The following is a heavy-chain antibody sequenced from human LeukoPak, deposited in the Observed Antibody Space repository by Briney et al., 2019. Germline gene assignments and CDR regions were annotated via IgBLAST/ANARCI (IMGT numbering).Heavy chain of an antibody. V-gene: IGHV4-59*01. J-gene: IGHJ4*02. CDR1: GGSISSYY. CDR2: VYNSGST. D-gene: IGHD1-7*01. Sequence: SETLSLTCTVSGGSISSYYWSWIRQPPGKGLEWIGYVYNSGSTNYNPSLKSRVTISVDMSKNQISLKLTSVTAADTAVYYCARGSSNWNYDPNLDYWGQGTLVSVSS. CDR3: ARGSSNWNYDPNLDY.